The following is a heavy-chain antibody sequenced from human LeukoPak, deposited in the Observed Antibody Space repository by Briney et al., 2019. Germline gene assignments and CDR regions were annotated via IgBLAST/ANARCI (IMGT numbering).Heavy chain of an antibody. J-gene: IGHJ4*02. CDR1: GFTFSNAW. CDR2: IKSKTDGGKT. CDR3: TTDFAIVVPGGDY. D-gene: IGHD3-22*01. Sequence: GGSLRLSCAASGFTFSNAWMSWVRQAPGKGLEWVGRIKSKTDGGKTDYAAPVKGRFTIAKDDSKNTLYLQMNSLKTEDTAVYYCTTDFAIVVPGGDYWGQGTLVTVSS. V-gene: IGHV3-15*01.